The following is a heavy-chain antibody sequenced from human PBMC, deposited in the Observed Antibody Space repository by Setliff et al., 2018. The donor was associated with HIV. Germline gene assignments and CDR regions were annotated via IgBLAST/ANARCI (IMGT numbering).Heavy chain of an antibody. CDR2: I. CDR3: ARGRCSGGSCFFDS. J-gene: IGHJ4*02. D-gene: IGHD2-15*01. Sequence: GESLKISCAASGFTFSSYGMHWVRQAPGKGLEWVAVIYYADSVVDRFTIFRDNDKKSLYLHADRLTVDDTAIYYCARGRCSGGSCFFDSWGQGTLVTVSS. CDR1: GFTFSSYG. V-gene: IGHV3-33*08.